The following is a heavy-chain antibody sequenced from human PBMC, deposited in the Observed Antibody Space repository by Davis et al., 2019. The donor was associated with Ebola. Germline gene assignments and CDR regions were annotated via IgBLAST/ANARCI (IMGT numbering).Heavy chain of an antibody. CDR1: GFTFSSYA. Sequence: GESLKISCAASGFTFSSYAMSWVRQAPGKGLKWVSAISGSGGSTYYADSVKGRFTISRDNSKNTLYLQMNSLRAEDTAVYYCAKDYDFWSNHMDVWGQGTTVTVSS. J-gene: IGHJ6*02. V-gene: IGHV3-23*01. CDR2: ISGSGGST. CDR3: AKDYDFWSNHMDV. D-gene: IGHD3-3*01.